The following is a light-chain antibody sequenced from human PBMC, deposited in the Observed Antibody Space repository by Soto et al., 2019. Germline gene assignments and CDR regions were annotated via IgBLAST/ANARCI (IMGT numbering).Light chain of an antibody. CDR3: SSYAGNSWV. CDR2: EVS. CDR1: GSDVGGYNY. J-gene: IGLJ3*02. V-gene: IGLV2-8*01. Sequence: QSALTQPPSASGSPGQSVTISCTGTGSDVGGYNYVSWYQHHPGKAPQLMISEVSRRPSGVPDRFSGSKSGNTASLTVSGVQADDEADYYCSSYAGNSWVFGGGTKLTVL.